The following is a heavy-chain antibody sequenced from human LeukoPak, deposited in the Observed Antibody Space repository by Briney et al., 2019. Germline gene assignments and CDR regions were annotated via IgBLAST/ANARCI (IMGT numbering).Heavy chain of an antibody. Sequence: GASVKVSCKASGYTFTGYYMHWVRQAPGQGLEWMGWINPNSGGTNYAQKFQGRVTMTRDTSISTAYMELSRLRSDDTAVYYCARETVRQQLVYYYYYGMDVWGQGTTVTVSS. D-gene: IGHD6-13*01. CDR1: GYTFTGYY. CDR2: INPNSGGT. J-gene: IGHJ6*02. V-gene: IGHV1-2*02. CDR3: ARETVRQQLVYYYYYGMDV.